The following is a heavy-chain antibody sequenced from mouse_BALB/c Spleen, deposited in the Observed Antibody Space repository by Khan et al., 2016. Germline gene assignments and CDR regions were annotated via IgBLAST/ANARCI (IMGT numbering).Heavy chain of an antibody. V-gene: IGHV3-2*02. J-gene: IGHJ2*01. Sequence: EVKLLESGPGLVKPSQSLSPTCTVSHYSITNDYAWNWIRQFPGNKLEWMGYIHYSGTTRANPSLKSRISITRDTSKNQFFLKLNSVTAEDTATYYCARSGFDFGSRYCFDYWGQGTTLSVSS. CDR3: ARSGFDFGSRYCFDY. D-gene: IGHD1-1*01. CDR1: HYSITNDYA. CDR2: IHYSGTT.